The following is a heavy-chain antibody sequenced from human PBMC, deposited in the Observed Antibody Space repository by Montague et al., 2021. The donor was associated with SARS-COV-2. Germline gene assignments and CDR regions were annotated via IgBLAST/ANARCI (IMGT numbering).Heavy chain of an antibody. D-gene: IGHD6-13*01. CDR3: ARSESPSYSSSPFDY. J-gene: IGHJ4*02. V-gene: IGHV4-31*03. Sequence: TLSLTCIVSGGSISSGGYYWSWIRQPPGKGLEWIGYIYYSGXTXYXXXXKXRLSISLDTSKNHFSLRLSSVTAADTAVYYCARSESPSYSSSPFDYWGQGTLVTVSS. CDR2: IYYSGXT. CDR1: GGSISSGGYY.